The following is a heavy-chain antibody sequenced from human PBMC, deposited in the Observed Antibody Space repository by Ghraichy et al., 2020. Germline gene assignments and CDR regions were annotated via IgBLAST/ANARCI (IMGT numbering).Heavy chain of an antibody. CDR2: IYSGGST. CDR1: GFTVSSNY. D-gene: IGHD3-10*01. V-gene: IGHV3-66*02. J-gene: IGHJ3*02. CDR3: ARDRWFGEPQDAFDI. Sequence: GESLNISCAASGFTVSSNYMSWVRQAPGKGLEWVSVIYSGGSTYYADSVKGRFTISRDNSKNTLYLQMNSLRAEDTAVYYCARDRWFGEPQDAFDIWGQGTMVTVSS.